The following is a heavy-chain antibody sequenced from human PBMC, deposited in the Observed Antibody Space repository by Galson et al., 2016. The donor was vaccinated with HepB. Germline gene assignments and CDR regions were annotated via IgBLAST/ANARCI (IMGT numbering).Heavy chain of an antibody. D-gene: IGHD1-14*01. CDR3: AGTRQRGRMATILPIEVGYYYGMDV. CDR1: GCTFTTYT. J-gene: IGHJ6*02. Sequence: SVKVSCKASGCTFTTYTVNWVRQAPGQGPEWMGGINTDTGNPTYAQAFTGRFVFSLDISVDTAYLQISSLKAEDTAVYYCAGTRQRGRMATILPIEVGYYYGMDVWGQGTTVIVSS. V-gene: IGHV7-4-1*02. CDR2: INTDTGNP.